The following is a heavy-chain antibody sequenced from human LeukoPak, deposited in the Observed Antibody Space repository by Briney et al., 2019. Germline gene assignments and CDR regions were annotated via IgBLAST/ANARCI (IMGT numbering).Heavy chain of an antibody. J-gene: IGHJ4*02. CDR2: IYYSGST. V-gene: IGHV4-59*01. CDR1: GGSISSNS. Sequence: SETLSLTCTVSGGSISSNSWSWIRQPPGKGLEWIGYIYYSGSTNYNPSLKSRVTISVDTSKNQVSLTLSSVSAADTAVYYCARRKCSSTSCYRPFDYWGQGTLVTVSS. D-gene: IGHD2-2*02. CDR3: ARRKCSSTSCYRPFDY.